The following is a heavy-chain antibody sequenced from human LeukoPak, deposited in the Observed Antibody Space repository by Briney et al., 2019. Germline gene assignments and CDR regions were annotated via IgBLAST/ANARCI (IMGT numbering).Heavy chain of an antibody. CDR1: GFTFSDHW. CDR3: ASPTAEAGTRRYHDL. CDR2: IKQDGSEK. V-gene: IGHV3-7*01. J-gene: IGHJ2*01. D-gene: IGHD6-13*01. Sequence: GGSLRLSCAASGFTFSDHWMSWVRQAPGKGLEWVANIKQDGSEKYYVDPVKGRFTISRDNAKKSLYLQMNSLRAEDAAVYYCASPTAEAGTRRYHDLWGRGTLVTVSP.